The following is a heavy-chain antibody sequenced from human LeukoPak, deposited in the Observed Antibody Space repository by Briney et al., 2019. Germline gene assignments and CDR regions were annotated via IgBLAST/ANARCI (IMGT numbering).Heavy chain of an antibody. CDR3: ARQGGYSSSWYRDY. V-gene: IGHV4-61*01. CDR2: IYYSGST. Sequence: SQTLSLTCTVSGGSINSGYYYWSWIRQPPGKGLEWIGYIYYSGSTNYNPSLKSRVTISVDTSKNQFSLKLSSVTAADTAMYYCARQGGYSSSWYRDYWGQGTLVTVSS. D-gene: IGHD6-13*01. J-gene: IGHJ4*02. CDR1: GGSINSGYYY.